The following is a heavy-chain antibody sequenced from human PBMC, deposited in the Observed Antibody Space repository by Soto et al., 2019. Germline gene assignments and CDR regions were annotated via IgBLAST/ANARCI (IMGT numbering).Heavy chain of an antibody. CDR1: GFTFSSYG. V-gene: IGHV3-33*01. Sequence: QVQLVESGGGVVQPGRSLRLSCAASGFTFSSYGMHWVRQAPGKGLEWVAVIWYDGSNKYYADSVKGRFTISRDNSKNTLYLQMNSLRAEDTAEYYCASQNPPRAFDIWGQGTMVTVSS. CDR2: IWYDGSNK. CDR3: ASQNPPRAFDI. J-gene: IGHJ3*02.